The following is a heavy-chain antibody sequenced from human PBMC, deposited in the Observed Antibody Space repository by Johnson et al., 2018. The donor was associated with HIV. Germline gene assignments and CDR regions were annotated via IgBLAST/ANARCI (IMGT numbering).Heavy chain of an antibody. Sequence: VQLVESGGGVVRPGDSLRLSCAASGFMFDDYGMGWVRQVPGKGLEWVSGINWNGGSTGYADSVKGRFTISRDNAKNSLYLQMNSLRAEDTALYYCARGGGVTIFGVEIGLPFDIWGQGTMVTVSS. CDR2: INWNGGST. CDR3: ARGGGVTIFGVEIGLPFDI. D-gene: IGHD3-3*01. J-gene: IGHJ3*02. V-gene: IGHV3-20*04. CDR1: GFMFDDYG.